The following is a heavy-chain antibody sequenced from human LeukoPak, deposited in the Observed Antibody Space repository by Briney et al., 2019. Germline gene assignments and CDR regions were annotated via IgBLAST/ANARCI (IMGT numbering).Heavy chain of an antibody. J-gene: IGHJ4*02. CDR3: ASQGGIIDY. Sequence: GGSLRLSCAASGFTFSDYYMSWIRQAPGKGLEWVSYISNRGTTIYYTDSVKGRFTISRDNAKNSLYLQMNSLRAEDTAVYYRASQGGIIDYWGQGTLVTVSS. V-gene: IGHV3-11*01. CDR1: GFTFSDYY. D-gene: IGHD3-16*01. CDR2: ISNRGTTI.